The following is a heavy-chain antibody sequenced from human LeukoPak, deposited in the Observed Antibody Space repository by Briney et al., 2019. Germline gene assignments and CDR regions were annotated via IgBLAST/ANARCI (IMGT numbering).Heavy chain of an antibody. D-gene: IGHD3-10*01. CDR3: ARDRGLWFGEGTKAPKYGMDV. CDR1: GYTFTSYA. CDR2: INAGNGNT. J-gene: IGHJ6*02. Sequence: ASVKVSCKASGYTFTSYAMHWVRQAPGQRPEWMGWINAGNGNTKYSQKFQGRVTIIRDTSASTAYMELSSLRSEDTAVYYCARDRGLWFGEGTKAPKYGMDVWGQGTTVTVSS. V-gene: IGHV1-3*01.